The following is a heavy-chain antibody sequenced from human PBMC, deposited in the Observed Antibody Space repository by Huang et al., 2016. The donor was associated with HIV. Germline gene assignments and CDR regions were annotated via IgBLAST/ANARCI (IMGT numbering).Heavy chain of an antibody. Sequence: EVQLVESGGGLVQPGGSLRLSCAASGFSISSYWMHWVRKAPGKGLGWVSRINMDGRSTSYADSVKGRFTISRDNAKNTLYLQMNSLRAEDTAVYYCARDPRIQSWLNFFDYWGQGTLVSVSS. V-gene: IGHV3-74*01. J-gene: IGHJ4*02. CDR2: INMDGRST. CDR1: GFSISSYW. D-gene: IGHD3-22*01. CDR3: ARDPRIQSWLNFFDY.